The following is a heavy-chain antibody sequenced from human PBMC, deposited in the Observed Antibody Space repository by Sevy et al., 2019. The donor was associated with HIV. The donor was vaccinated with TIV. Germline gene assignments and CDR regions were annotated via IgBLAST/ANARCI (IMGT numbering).Heavy chain of an antibody. CDR2: IIPIFGTA. D-gene: IGHD3-3*01. CDR3: ARGPGRGTIFGVVISYYFDY. CDR1: GGTFSCYA. V-gene: IGHV1-69*13. Sequence: SVKVSCKASGGTFSCYAISWVRQAAGHGLEWMGVIIPIFGTANYAQKFQGRVTITADESTSTAYMELSSLRSEDTAVYYCARGPGRGTIFGVVISYYFDYWGQGTLVTVSS. J-gene: IGHJ4*02.